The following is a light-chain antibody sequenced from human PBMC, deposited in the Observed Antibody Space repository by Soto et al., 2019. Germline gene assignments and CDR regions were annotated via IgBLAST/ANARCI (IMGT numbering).Light chain of an antibody. CDR3: QQYGNSPIT. CDR2: DGF. CDR1: QSVSSSR. V-gene: IGKV3D-20*01. Sequence: EIVLTQSPATLCLSPGERATLSCGASQSVSSSRLAWYQQKPALAPRLLIYDGFLRATGIPDRFSGSGSGTDFTLTISRLEPEDFAVYYCQQYGNSPITFGQGTRRETK. J-gene: IGKJ5*01.